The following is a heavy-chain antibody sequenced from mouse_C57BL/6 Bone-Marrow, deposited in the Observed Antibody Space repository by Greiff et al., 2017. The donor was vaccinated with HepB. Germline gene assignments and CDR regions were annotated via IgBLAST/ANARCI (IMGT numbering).Heavy chain of an antibody. CDR2: IYPGNSDT. Sequence: EVQLQQSGTVLARPGASVKMSCKTSGYTFTSYWMHWVKQRPGQGLEWIGAIYPGNSDTSYNQKFKGKAKLTAVTSASTAYMELSSLTNEDSAVYYCTTYYYGSRGWYFDVWGTGTTVTVSS. CDR3: TTYYYGSRGWYFDV. J-gene: IGHJ1*03. CDR1: GYTFTSYW. V-gene: IGHV1-5*01. D-gene: IGHD1-1*01.